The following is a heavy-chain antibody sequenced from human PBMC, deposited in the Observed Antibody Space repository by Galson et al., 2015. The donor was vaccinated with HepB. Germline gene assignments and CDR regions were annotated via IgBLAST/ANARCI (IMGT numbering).Heavy chain of an antibody. CDR3: ARVPESNYGSGSYYNYFDS. CDR2: IIPIFGTA. D-gene: IGHD3-10*01. Sequence: SVKVSCKASGGTFSSYAISWVRQAPGQGLEWMGGIIPIFGTANYAQKFQGRVTITADESTSTAYMELSSLRSEDTAVYYCARVPESNYGSGSYYNYFDSWGQGTLVTVSS. CDR1: GGTFSSYA. V-gene: IGHV1-69*13. J-gene: IGHJ4*02.